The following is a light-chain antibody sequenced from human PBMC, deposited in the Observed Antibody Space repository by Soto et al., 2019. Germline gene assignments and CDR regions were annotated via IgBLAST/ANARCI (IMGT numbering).Light chain of an antibody. J-gene: IGLJ2*01. Sequence: QSALTQPASVSGSPGQSITISCTGTSSDVGGYNYVSWFQQHPGKVPKLMIYDVSNRPSGVSNRFSGSKSGNTASLSISGLQAEDEADYYCSSYTSSRNLVFGGGTKVTVL. CDR3: SSYTSSRNLV. CDR1: SSDVGGYNY. V-gene: IGLV2-14*03. CDR2: DVS.